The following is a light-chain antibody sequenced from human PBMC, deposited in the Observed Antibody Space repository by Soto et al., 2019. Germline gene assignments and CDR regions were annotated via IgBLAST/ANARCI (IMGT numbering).Light chain of an antibody. CDR2: EVS. CDR3: NAQADNGKHV. Sequence: QSALTQPPSASGSAGQSVTSSCTGNSNDVGHSSFISWYQQDPGKGPKLIIYEVSKRPSGVPDRFSGSKSGNTASLSVSGLQDEDEADYFCNAQADNGKHVFGTGTKVTVL. V-gene: IGLV2-8*01. J-gene: IGLJ1*01. CDR1: SNDVGHSSF.